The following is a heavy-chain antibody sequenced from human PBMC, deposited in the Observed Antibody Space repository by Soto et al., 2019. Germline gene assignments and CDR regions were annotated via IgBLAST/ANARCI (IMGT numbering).Heavy chain of an antibody. CDR3: ARVDIVVVPAADAFDI. Sequence: GGSLRLSCAASGFTFSSSSMNWVRQAPGKGLEWVSSISSSSYIYYADSVKGRFTISRDNAKNSLYLQMNSLRAEDTAVYYCARVDIVVVPAADAFDIWGQGTMVTVSS. CDR2: ISSSSYI. CDR1: GFTFSSSS. J-gene: IGHJ3*02. D-gene: IGHD2-2*03. V-gene: IGHV3-21*01.